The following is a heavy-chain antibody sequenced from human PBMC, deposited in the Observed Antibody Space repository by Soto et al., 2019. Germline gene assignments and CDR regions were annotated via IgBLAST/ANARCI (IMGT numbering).Heavy chain of an antibody. Sequence: QVQLQESGPGLVKPSETLSLTCTVSGGSISSYYWSWIRQPPGKGLEWSGYIYYSGSTNYNPSLTSRVTISVDTSKHQFYLKLGSVTAADTAVYYCARGRITIFGVVIGNYFDYWGQGTLVTVSS. V-gene: IGHV4-59*01. J-gene: IGHJ4*02. CDR3: ARGRITIFGVVIGNYFDY. CDR2: IYYSGST. CDR1: GGSISSYY. D-gene: IGHD3-3*01.